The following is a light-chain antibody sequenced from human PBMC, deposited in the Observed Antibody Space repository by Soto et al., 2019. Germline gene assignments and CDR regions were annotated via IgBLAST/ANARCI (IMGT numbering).Light chain of an antibody. CDR1: QSISSS. CDR2: DAF. CDR3: QQYSTYSWT. V-gene: IGKV1-5*01. J-gene: IGKJ1*01. Sequence: IQMTQSPSTLSASLGDRVTITCRASQSISSSLAWYQQKPGKAPKLLIYDAFSLESGVPSTFSGSGSGTEFTLTISSLKTDDCATYDCQQYSTYSWTVGQGTKVDIK.